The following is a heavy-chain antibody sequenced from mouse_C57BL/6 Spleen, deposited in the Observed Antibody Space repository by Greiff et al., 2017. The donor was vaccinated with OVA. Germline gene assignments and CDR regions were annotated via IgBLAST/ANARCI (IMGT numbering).Heavy chain of an antibody. Sequence: VQLQQSGTVLARPGASVKMSCKTSGYTFTSYWMHWVKQRPGQGLEWIGAIYPGNSDTSYNQKFKGKAKLTAVTSASTAYMELSSLTNEDSAVYYCTRRGKTTVVDYYFDYWGQGTTLTVSS. D-gene: IGHD1-1*01. J-gene: IGHJ2*01. V-gene: IGHV1-5*01. CDR3: TRRGKTTVVDYYFDY. CDR2: IYPGNSDT. CDR1: GYTFTSYW.